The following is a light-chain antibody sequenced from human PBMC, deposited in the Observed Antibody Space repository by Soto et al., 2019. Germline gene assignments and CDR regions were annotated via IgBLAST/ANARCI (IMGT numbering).Light chain of an antibody. CDR3: QSYDSSLSGYV. Sequence: QSVLTQPPSVSGAPGQRVTISCTGSSSNIGPTYDVHWYQQLPGTAPKLLIYANTNRPSGVPDRFSGSKSGTSASLAIPGLQAEDEADYFCQSYDSSLSGYVFGTGTKVTVL. CDR2: ANT. V-gene: IGLV1-40*01. CDR1: SSNIGPTYD. J-gene: IGLJ1*01.